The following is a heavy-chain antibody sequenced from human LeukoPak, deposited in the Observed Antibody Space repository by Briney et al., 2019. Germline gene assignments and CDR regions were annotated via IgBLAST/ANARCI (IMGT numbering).Heavy chain of an antibody. CDR1: GGTFSSYA. Sequence: VASVKVSCKASGGTFSSYAISWVRQAPGQGLEWMGGIIPIFGTANYAQKFQGRVTITTDESTSTAYMELSSLRSEDTAVYYCARGLAAEDAFDIWGQGTMVTVSS. CDR2: IIPIFGTA. J-gene: IGHJ3*02. V-gene: IGHV1-69*05. CDR3: ARGLAAEDAFDI. D-gene: IGHD6-25*01.